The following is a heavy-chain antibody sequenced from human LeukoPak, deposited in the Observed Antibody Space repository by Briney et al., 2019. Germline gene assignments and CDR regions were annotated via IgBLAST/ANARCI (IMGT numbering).Heavy chain of an antibody. J-gene: IGHJ4*02. CDR1: GYSISSGYY. CDR3: ARETGTYSAFDY. Sequence: SETLSLTCTVSGYSISSGYYWAWIRQPPGMGLEWIGTIYHSGSTYSNPSLKSRVTISVDTSKNQFSLRLSSVTAADTAVYYCARETGTYSAFDYWGQGTLVTVSS. D-gene: IGHD1-26*01. CDR2: IYHSGST. V-gene: IGHV4-38-2*02.